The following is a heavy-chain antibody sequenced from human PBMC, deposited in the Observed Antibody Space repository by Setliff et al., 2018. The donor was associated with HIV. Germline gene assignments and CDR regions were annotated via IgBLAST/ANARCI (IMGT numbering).Heavy chain of an antibody. Sequence: GESLKISCKASGYSFSSYWIGWVRQMPGKGLEWMGIIFPGDSDIKYNPSFQGQVTISVDKSITTAYLQWSSLKASDTAIYYCAKKGGDQWLFGGYAFDIWGQGTMGT. CDR2: IFPGDSDI. CDR1: GYSFSSYW. D-gene: IGHD3-22*01. J-gene: IGHJ3*02. CDR3: AKKGGDQWLFGGYAFDI. V-gene: IGHV5-51*01.